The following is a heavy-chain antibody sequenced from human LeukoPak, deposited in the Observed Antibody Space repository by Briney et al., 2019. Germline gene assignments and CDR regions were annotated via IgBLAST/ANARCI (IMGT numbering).Heavy chain of an antibody. CDR2: ISYDGSNK. V-gene: IGHV3-30*14. D-gene: IGHD2-2*02. Sequence: GGSLRLSCAASGFTFSSYAMHWVRQAPGKGLEWVAVISYDGSNKYYADSVKGRFTTSRDNSKNTLYLQMNSLRAEDTAVYYCAREGYCSSTSCYTLGDAFDIWGQGTMVTVSS. CDR3: AREGYCSSTSCYTLGDAFDI. CDR1: GFTFSSYA. J-gene: IGHJ3*02.